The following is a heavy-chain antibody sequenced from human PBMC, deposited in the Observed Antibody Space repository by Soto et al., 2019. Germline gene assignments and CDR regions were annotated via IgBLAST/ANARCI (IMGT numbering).Heavy chain of an antibody. V-gene: IGHV1-18*01. D-gene: IGHD3-10*01. CDR3: ARGVGSGSYYNHYNWFDP. J-gene: IGHJ5*02. Sequence: QVQLVQSGAEVKRPGASVKVSCKASGYTFTKYGISRVRQAPGQGLEWMGWISAYNGNTKYAQKLQGRVTMTTDTSTSTAYMELRSRRSDDTAVYYCARGVGSGSYYNHYNWFDPWGQGTLVTVSS. CDR2: ISAYNGNT. CDR1: GYTFTKYG.